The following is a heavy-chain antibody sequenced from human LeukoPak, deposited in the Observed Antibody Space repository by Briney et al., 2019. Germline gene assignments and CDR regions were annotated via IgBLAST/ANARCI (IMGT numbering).Heavy chain of an antibody. CDR1: GFTVSSNY. D-gene: IGHD3-10*01. CDR3: ARGSLWFGESHFDY. J-gene: IGHJ4*02. V-gene: IGHV3-66*01. Sequence: GGSLRLSCAASGFTVSSNYMSWVRQAPGKGLEWVSVIYSGGSTYYADSVKGRFTISRDNSKNTLYLQMNSLRAEGTAVYYCARGSLWFGESHFDYWGQGTLVTVSS. CDR2: IYSGGST.